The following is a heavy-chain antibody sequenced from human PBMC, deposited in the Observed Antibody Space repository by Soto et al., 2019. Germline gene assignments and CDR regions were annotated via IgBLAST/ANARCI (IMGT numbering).Heavy chain of an antibody. CDR1: GGSISSNY. V-gene: IGHV4-59*01. D-gene: IGHD6-13*01. CDR2: VYNSGST. Sequence: SETLSLTCTVSGGSISSNYWTWIRQPPGKGLEWIAYVYNSGSTNYNPSLKSRVTISEDTSKSQFSLKVNSMTAADTAVYYCARYRREAVAGYTLDNWGQGILVTVSS. CDR3: ARYRREAVAGYTLDN. J-gene: IGHJ4*02.